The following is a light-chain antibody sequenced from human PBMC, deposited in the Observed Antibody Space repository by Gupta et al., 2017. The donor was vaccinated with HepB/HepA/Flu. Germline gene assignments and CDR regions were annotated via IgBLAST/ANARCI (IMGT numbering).Light chain of an antibody. V-gene: IGLV2-8*01. J-gene: IGLJ3*02. Sequence: QSALTQPPSASGSPGPSVTISCTGTSNDFGDYDYVSWYQQHPGQAPKLMIFQVNKRPSGGPDRFSGSKSGNTASLTVSGLQAEDEAHYYCSSYAGSNNPPWVFGGGTKLTVL. CDR3: SSYAGSNNPPWV. CDR2: QVN. CDR1: SNDFGDYDY.